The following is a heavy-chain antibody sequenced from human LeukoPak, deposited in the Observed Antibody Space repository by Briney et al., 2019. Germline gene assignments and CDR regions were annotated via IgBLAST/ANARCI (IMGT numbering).Heavy chain of an antibody. J-gene: IGHJ4*02. CDR2: IYPGDSDT. CDR3: ARGSFYYSSTYPSYFDY. D-gene: IGHD2-2*01. CDR1: GYSFTSYW. Sequence: GESLQISCKGSGYSFTSYWIGWVRQMPGKGLEWMGIIYPGDSDTRYSPSFQGQVTISADKSISTAYLQWSSLKASDTAMYYCARGSFYYSSTYPSYFDYWGQGTLVTVSS. V-gene: IGHV5-51*01.